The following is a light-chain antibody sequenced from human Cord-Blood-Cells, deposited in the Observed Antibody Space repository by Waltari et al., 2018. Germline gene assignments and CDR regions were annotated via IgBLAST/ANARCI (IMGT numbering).Light chain of an antibody. Sequence: QSALTQPRSVSGSPGQSVTISCTGTCSDVGGYNYVSWYQQHPGKAPKLMIYDVSKRPSGVPVRFSGSKSGNTASLTISGLQAEDEADYYCCSYAGSYTFVFGTGTKVTVL. J-gene: IGLJ1*01. CDR3: CSYAGSYTFV. CDR2: DVS. CDR1: CSDVGGYNY. V-gene: IGLV2-11*01.